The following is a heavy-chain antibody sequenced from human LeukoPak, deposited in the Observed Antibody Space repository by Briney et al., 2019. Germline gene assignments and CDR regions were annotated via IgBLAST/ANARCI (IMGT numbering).Heavy chain of an antibody. D-gene: IGHD3-9*01. Sequence: GGSLRLFCAASGFTFSDYSMNWLRRAPGKGLEWVSSISGCSSYMYYADSVTGRFTISRDNAKDSLYLQMTSLSAEDTAVYYCASAHYDILTGLSYYFDYWGQGSLVTVSS. V-gene: IGHV3-21*01. CDR2: ISGCSSYM. J-gene: IGHJ4*02. CDR3: ASAHYDILTGLSYYFDY. CDR1: GFTFSDYS.